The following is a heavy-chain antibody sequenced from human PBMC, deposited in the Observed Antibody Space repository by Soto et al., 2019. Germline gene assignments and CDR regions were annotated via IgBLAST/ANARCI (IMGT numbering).Heavy chain of an antibody. Sequence: PGASLRVSCTASGFTFGSYAMSWVRQAPGKGREWVSAISGSGGSTYYADSVKGRFTISRDTSKNTLYLQMNSLRAEDTAVYYCAKDRTKGGNSGGSFDYWRQGTLVTVSS. CDR2: ISGSGGST. J-gene: IGHJ4*02. V-gene: IGHV3-23*01. D-gene: IGHD4-17*01. CDR3: AKDRTKGGNSGGSFDY. CDR1: GFTFGSYA.